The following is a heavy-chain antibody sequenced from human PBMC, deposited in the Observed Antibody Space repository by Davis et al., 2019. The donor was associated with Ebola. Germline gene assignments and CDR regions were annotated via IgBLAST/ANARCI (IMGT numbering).Heavy chain of an antibody. CDR2: IYFSGST. CDR1: GGSISSSSYY. V-gene: IGHV4-39*01. Sequence: SETLSLTCTVSGGSISSSSYYWGWIRQPPGKGLEWIGSIYFSGSTYYNPSLKSRVTISVDTSKNQFSLKLSSVTAADTAVYYCARRDTVRARALDYWGQGTLVTVSS. D-gene: IGHD5-18*01. J-gene: IGHJ4*02. CDR3: ARRDTVRARALDY.